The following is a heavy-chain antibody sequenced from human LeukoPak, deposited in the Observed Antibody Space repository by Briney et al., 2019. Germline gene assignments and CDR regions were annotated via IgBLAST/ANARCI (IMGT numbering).Heavy chain of an antibody. D-gene: IGHD6-19*01. CDR3: ARAVRGYYYGLDV. J-gene: IGHJ6*02. Sequence: PGGSLRLSCEASGFNLSDYYMSWIRQAPGEGLEWVLSISGSGSTIYYADSLKGRFTISRDNAKNSMWPQMNSLRADDTAVYYCARAVRGYYYGLDVWGQGTTVTVPS. V-gene: IGHV3-11*01. CDR2: ISGSGSTI. CDR1: GFNLSDYY.